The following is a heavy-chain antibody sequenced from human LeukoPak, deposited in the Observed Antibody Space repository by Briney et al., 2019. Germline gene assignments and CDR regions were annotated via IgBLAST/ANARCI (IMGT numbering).Heavy chain of an antibody. CDR3: ARGRARDGSYPWFDS. J-gene: IGHJ5*01. Sequence: PSETLSLTCSVSGDSIGSYYWTWIRQSPGKGLEWIGYIYYGGSTNYTPSLKSRVSISVDTSNNSFSLQLRSVSAADTAIYYCARGRARDGSYPWFDSWGQGTLVTVSS. D-gene: IGHD3-16*02. CDR1: GDSIGSYY. CDR2: IYYGGST. V-gene: IGHV4-59*01.